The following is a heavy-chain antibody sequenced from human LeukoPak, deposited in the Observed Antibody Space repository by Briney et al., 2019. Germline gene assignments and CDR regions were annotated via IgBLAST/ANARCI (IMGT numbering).Heavy chain of an antibody. CDR3: ARGGALWRSFDI. CDR2: IYYSGST. V-gene: IGHV4-59*12. Sequence: SETLSLTCTVSGGSISSYYWSWIRQPPGKGLEWIGYIYYSGSTNYNTSLKSRVTISVDTSKNQFSLKLSSVTAADTAVYYCARGGALWRSFDIWGQGTMVTVSS. CDR1: GGSISSYY. D-gene: IGHD3-3*01. J-gene: IGHJ3*02.